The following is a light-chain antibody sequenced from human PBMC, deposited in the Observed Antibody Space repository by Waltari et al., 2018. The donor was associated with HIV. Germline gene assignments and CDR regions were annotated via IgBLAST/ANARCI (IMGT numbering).Light chain of an antibody. Sequence: QSALTQPASVSGSPGQAVNISCTGTSSDVGGYKYVSWYQQHPGKVPKFLIFQINNRASGVSSRVSGAKDGNTATLTISGLHDEDEADYYCSSFTSDATVLFGGGTKLTV. J-gene: IGLJ2*01. CDR3: SSFTSDATVL. CDR2: QIN. CDR1: SSDVGGYKY. V-gene: IGLV2-14*03.